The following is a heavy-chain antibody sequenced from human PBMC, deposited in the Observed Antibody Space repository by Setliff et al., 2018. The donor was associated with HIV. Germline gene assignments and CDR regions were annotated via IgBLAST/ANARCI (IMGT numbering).Heavy chain of an antibody. D-gene: IGHD3-22*01. V-gene: IGHV1-69*13. J-gene: IGHJ4*02. Sequence: ASVKVSCKASGGSFSAYGISWVRQTRGQGLEWMGGIIPFYGTANYAPNFQVRVTITADESTSTASMELSSLRSEDTAVYYCAIREDYDRGGYFDSWGQGTLVTVSS. CDR3: AIREDYDRGGYFDS. CDR2: IIPFYGTA. CDR1: GGSFSAYG.